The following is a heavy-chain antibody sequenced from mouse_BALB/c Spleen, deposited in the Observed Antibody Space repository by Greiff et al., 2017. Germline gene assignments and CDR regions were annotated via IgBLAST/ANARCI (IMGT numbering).Heavy chain of an antibody. D-gene: IGHD2-2*01. V-gene: IGHV2-9*02. J-gene: IGHJ4*01. CDR2: IWAGGST. Sequence: VKLMESGPGLVAPSQSLSITCTVSGFSLTSYGVHWVRQPPGKGLEWLGVIWAGGSTNYNSALMSRLSISKDNSKSQVFLKMNSLQTDDTAMYYCARFLYGYDDAMDYWGQGTSVTVSS. CDR3: ARFLYGYDDAMDY. CDR1: GFSLTSYG.